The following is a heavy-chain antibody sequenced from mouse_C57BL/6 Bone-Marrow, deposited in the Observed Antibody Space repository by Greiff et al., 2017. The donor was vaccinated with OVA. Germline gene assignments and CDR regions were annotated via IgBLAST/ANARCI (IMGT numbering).Heavy chain of an antibody. D-gene: IGHD2-4*01. CDR1: GFTFSSYG. CDR2: ISSGGSYT. J-gene: IGHJ3*01. CDR3: ARYDYGAWFAY. Sequence: EVKLVESGGDLVKPGGSLKLSCAASGFTFSSYGMSWVRQTPDKRLEWVATISSGGSYTYYPDSVKGRFTISRDNAKNTLYLQMSSLKSEDTAMYYCARYDYGAWFAYWGQGTLVTVSA. V-gene: IGHV5-6*01.